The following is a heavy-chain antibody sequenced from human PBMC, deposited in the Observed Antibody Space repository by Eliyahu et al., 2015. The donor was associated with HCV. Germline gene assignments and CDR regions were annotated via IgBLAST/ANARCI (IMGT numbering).Heavy chain of an antibody. J-gene: IGHJ4*02. V-gene: IGHV1-2*02. CDR2: XIPNSXGT. CDR3: ARGHNYGYEY. D-gene: IGHD5-18*01. Sequence: QVQLVQSGAEVKKPGASVRVSCKASGYTFTDYNTHWVRQAPGXGLEWMGXXIPNSXGTXYAQKFQGRVTMTRDTSISTAYMELSSLRSDDTAVYYCARGHNYGYEYWGQGTLVTVSS. CDR1: GYTFTDYN.